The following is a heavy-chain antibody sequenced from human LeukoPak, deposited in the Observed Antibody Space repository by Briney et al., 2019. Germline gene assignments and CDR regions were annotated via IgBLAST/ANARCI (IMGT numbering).Heavy chain of an antibody. V-gene: IGHV5-10-1*01. CDR2: IDPSDSYT. CDR3: ARSMGGNDYGDYVGYY. D-gene: IGHD4-17*01. CDR1: GYSFTNYW. J-gene: IGHJ4*02. Sequence: PGESLKISCKGSGYSFTNYWISWVRQMPGKGLEWMGRIDPSDSYTNYSPSFQGHVTISADKSISTAYLQWSSLKASDTAMYYCARSMGGNDYGDYVGYYWGQGTLVTVSS.